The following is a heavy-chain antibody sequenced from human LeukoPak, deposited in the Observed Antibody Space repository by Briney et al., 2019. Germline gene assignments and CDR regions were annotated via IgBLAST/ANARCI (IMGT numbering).Heavy chain of an antibody. D-gene: IGHD5-18*01. J-gene: IGHJ4*02. Sequence: GGSLRLSCAASGFTFSSYAMNWVRQAPGKGLEWVSGISWNSGDVGYADSVKGRFTISRDNAKNSLYPQMNSLRAEDTALYYCAKLYGYSYGYIDFWGREPWSPSPQ. CDR1: GFTFSSYA. CDR2: ISWNSGDV. CDR3: AKLYGYSYGYIDF. V-gene: IGHV3-9*01.